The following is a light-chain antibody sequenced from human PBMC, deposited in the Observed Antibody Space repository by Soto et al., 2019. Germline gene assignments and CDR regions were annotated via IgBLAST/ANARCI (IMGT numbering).Light chain of an antibody. J-gene: IGKJ1*01. CDR1: QSVSSSS. CDR3: QQYGSSPPWT. CDR2: DTS. Sequence: EIVLTQSPGTLSSSPGGRATLSCRASQSVSSSSLSWYQQKPGQAPRLLIYDTSSRATDIPDRFSGSGSGTDFTLTISRLEPEDFAVYYCQQYGSSPPWTFGQGTKVDIK. V-gene: IGKV3-20*01.